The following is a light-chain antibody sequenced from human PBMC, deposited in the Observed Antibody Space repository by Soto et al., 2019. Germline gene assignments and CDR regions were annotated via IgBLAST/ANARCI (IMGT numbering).Light chain of an antibody. CDR1: QGISTY. J-gene: IGKJ4*01. Sequence: DIQLTQSPSLLSASVGDRVTITCRASQGISTYLAWYQQKPGKAPKLLIYDASTLERGVPPRFSGSGSGTEFTLTISSLQPEDFATYYCQQLNGYLALTFGGGTTVEIK. CDR2: DAS. V-gene: IGKV1-9*01. CDR3: QQLNGYLALT.